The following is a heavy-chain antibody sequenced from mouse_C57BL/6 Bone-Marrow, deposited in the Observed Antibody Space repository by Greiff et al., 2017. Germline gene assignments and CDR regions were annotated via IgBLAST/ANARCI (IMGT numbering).Heavy chain of an antibody. D-gene: IGHD1-1*01. CDR2: IYPRSGNT. CDR1: GYTFTSYG. J-gene: IGHJ2*01. CDR3: AYCGSSYDY. V-gene: IGHV1-81*01. Sequence: VKLVESGAELARPGASVKLSCKASGYTFTSYGISWVKQRTGQGLEWIGEIYPRSGNTYYNEKFKGKATLTADKSSSTAYMELRSLTSEDSAVYFCAYCGSSYDYWGQGTTLTVSS.